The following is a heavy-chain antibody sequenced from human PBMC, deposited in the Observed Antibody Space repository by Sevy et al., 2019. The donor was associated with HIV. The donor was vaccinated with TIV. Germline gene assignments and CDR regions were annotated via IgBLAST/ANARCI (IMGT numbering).Heavy chain of an antibody. Sequence: SETLSLTCTVSGGSFSTYYWSWIRQPPGKGLEWIGYIHFSGSTNYNPSFKTRVSISVDMSKNQFSLQLSSVTAADTAVYYCARDGGSLVDASVVPFDIWGQGTMVTVSS. CDR2: IHFSGST. V-gene: IGHV4-59*01. J-gene: IGHJ3*02. CDR3: ARDGGSLVDASVVPFDI. CDR1: GGSFSTYY. D-gene: IGHD1-26*01.